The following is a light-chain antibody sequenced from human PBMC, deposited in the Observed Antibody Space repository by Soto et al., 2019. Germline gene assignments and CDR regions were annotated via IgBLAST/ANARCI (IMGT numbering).Light chain of an antibody. J-gene: IGKJ1*01. V-gene: IGKV3-20*01. Sequence: EVVLTQSPGTLSLSPGEAATLSCRASQTVSSGYLAWYQQRSGQAPRLLIYGSSSRASDVPDRFSGSGSGTEFTLTISSLEPEDFAVYFCQQYDRSPWTFGQGTKLEIK. CDR3: QQYDRSPWT. CDR1: QTVSSGY. CDR2: GSS.